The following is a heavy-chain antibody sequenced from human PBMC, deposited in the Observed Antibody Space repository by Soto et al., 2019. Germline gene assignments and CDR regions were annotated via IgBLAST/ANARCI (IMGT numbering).Heavy chain of an antibody. CDR2: IIPILGIA. Sequence: QVQLVQSGAEVKKPGSSVKVSCKASGGTFSSYTISWVRQAPGQGLEWMGRIIPILGIANYAQKFQGRVTITADKSTSTAYMELSSLRSEDTAVYYCARSYTDYGDYGAWFDPWGQGTLVTVSS. D-gene: IGHD4-17*01. V-gene: IGHV1-69*02. J-gene: IGHJ5*02. CDR1: GGTFSSYT. CDR3: ARSYTDYGDYGAWFDP.